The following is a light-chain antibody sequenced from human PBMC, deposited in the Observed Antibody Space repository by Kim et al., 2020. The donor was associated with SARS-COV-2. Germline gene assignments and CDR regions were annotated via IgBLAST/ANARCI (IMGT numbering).Light chain of an antibody. J-gene: IGKJ2*01. CDR3: QQYDSYSGT. Sequence: IQLTQSPSTLSASVGDRVTMSCRASQSLSGYLAWYQQKPGKAPKLLIYKASNLKRGVPSRFSGSGSGTEFTLTIASLQPDDFATYYCQQYDSYSGTFGQGTKLEI. V-gene: IGKV1-5*03. CDR1: QSLSGY. CDR2: KAS.